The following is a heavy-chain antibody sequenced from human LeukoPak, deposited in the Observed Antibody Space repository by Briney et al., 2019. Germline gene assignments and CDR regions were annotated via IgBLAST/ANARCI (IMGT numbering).Heavy chain of an antibody. CDR3: ARDMSFAVSMVSPDY. V-gene: IGHV1-18*01. CDR2: ISATNGNT. J-gene: IGHJ4*02. CDR1: GYSFTSYG. D-gene: IGHD2-8*01. Sequence: ASVKVSCKTSGYSFTSYGISWVRQAPGQGLEWMGWISATNGNTKYTQRLQGRVTMTTDTSTRTAYMELRSLRSDDTAIYYCARDMSFAVSMVSPDYWGQGTLVTVCS.